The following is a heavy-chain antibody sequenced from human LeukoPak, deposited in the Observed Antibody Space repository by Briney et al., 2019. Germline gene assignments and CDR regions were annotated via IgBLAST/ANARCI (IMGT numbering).Heavy chain of an antibody. J-gene: IGHJ4*02. V-gene: IGHV3-21*06. D-gene: IGHD3/OR15-3a*01. CDR2: ISTSSSYI. CDR1: GFTFSYYN. Sequence: SGGSLRLSCAASGFTFSYYNMNWVRQAPGKGLEWVSSISTSSSYIYYTDSVKGRFTISRDNAKNSLYLQMNSQRAEDTAVYYCARDSMDYFFDYWGQGTLVTVSS. CDR3: ARDSMDYFFDY.